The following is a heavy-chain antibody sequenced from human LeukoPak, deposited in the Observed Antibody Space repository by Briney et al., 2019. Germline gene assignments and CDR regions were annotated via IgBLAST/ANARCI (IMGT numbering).Heavy chain of an antibody. Sequence: PSETLSLTCAVSGGSISSSNWWSWVRQPPGKGLEWIGEIYHSGSTNYNPSLKSRVTISVDKSKNQFSLKLSSVTAADTAVYYCARSYYYDSSGYYHWFDPWGQGTLVTVSS. CDR1: GGSISSSNW. J-gene: IGHJ5*02. D-gene: IGHD3-22*01. CDR2: IYHSGST. V-gene: IGHV4-4*02. CDR3: ARSYYYDSSGYYHWFDP.